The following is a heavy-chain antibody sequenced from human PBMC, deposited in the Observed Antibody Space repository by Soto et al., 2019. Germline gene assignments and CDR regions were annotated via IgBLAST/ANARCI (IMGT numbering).Heavy chain of an antibody. CDR3: AHRPSYCSGGSCYSGFDY. J-gene: IGHJ4*02. Sequence: SGPTLVNPTQTLTLTCTVSGFSVSSSGEGVGWIRQPPGKALEWLALIYWDDDKRYSPSLKSRLTITKDTSKNQVVLTMTNMDPVDTATYYCAHRPSYCSGGSCYSGFDYWGQGTLVTVSS. CDR2: IYWDDDK. V-gene: IGHV2-5*02. CDR1: GFSVSSSGEG. D-gene: IGHD2-15*01.